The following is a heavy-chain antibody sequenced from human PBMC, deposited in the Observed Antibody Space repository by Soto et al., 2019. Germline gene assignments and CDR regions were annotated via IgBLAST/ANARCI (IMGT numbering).Heavy chain of an antibody. D-gene: IGHD2-15*01. CDR1: GFTFSRFA. Sequence: EVQLLESGGGLVQPGGSLRLSCAASGFTFSRFAMSWVRQAPGKGLEWISAISGSGDNTYYADSVKGRFAISRDNSGNTLYLQMNSLRADDTALYYCAKEYGLGGGSCFPYWGQGTLVTVSA. CDR2: ISGSGDNT. CDR3: AKEYGLGGGSCFPY. J-gene: IGHJ4*02. V-gene: IGHV3-23*01.